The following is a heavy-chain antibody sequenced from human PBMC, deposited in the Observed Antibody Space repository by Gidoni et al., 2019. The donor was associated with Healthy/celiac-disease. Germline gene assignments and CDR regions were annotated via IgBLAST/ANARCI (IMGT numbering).Heavy chain of an antibody. CDR3: AKDPTDYDSSGYYFIDAFDI. V-gene: IGHV3-23*01. CDR2: SSGSGGST. Sequence: EVERLVSGGGLVQLWGYLCLFCAAPGFTVGSDATGGVRQAPGKGREWVSASSGSGGSTYYADSVTGQFTISRDNSKNTLYLQMNSMRAEDTAVYYCAKDPTDYDSSGYYFIDAFDIWGQGTMVTVSS. D-gene: IGHD3-22*01. CDR1: GFTVGSDA. J-gene: IGHJ3*02.